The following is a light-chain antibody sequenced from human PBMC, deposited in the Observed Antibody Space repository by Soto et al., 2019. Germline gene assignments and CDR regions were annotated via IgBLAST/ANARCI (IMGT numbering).Light chain of an antibody. CDR3: QQRSNWPPMYT. Sequence: EIVLTRSPATLSLSPGERATLSCRASQSVSSYLAWYQQKPGQAPRLLIYDASNRATGIPARFSGSGSGTDFTLTISSLVPEDFAVYYCQQRSNWPPMYTFGQGTKLEIK. CDR1: QSVSSY. V-gene: IGKV3-11*01. CDR2: DAS. J-gene: IGKJ2*01.